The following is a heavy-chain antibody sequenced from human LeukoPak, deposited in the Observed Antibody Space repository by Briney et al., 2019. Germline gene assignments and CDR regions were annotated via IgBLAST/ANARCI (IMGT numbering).Heavy chain of an antibody. V-gene: IGHV1-18*01. CDR1: GYTFTSYG. CDR2: ISANNGNT. D-gene: IGHD3-10*01. CDR3: ARDIKVYYYGSGSPIYGMDV. J-gene: IGHJ6*02. Sequence: ASVKVSCKASGYTFTSYGISWVRQAPGQGLEWMGWISANNGNTNYAQKLQGRVTMTTDTSTSTAYMELRSLRSDDTAVYYCARDIKVYYYGSGSPIYGMDVWGQGTTVTVSS.